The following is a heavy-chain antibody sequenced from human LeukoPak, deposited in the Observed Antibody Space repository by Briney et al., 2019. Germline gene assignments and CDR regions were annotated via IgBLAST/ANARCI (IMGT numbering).Heavy chain of an antibody. J-gene: IGHJ6*02. V-gene: IGHV3-30-3*01. CDR2: ISYDGSNK. CDR1: GFTFSSYA. D-gene: IGHD3-10*01. CDR3: ARVRGGVLYYYGMDV. Sequence: GRSLRLSCAASGFTFSSYAMHWVRHAPGKGLEWVAVISYDGSNKYYADSVKGRFTISRDNSKNTLYLQMNSLRAEDTAVYYCARVRGGVLYYYGMDVWGQGTTVTVSS.